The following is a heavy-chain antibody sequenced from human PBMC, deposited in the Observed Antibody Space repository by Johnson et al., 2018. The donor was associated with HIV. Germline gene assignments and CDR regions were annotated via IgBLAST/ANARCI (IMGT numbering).Heavy chain of an antibody. J-gene: IGHJ3*02. V-gene: IGHV3-30-3*01. CDR2: ISYDGSNK. Sequence: VQLVESGGGVVQPGRSLRLSCAASGFTFSSYAMHWVRQAPGKGLEWVAVISYDGSNKYYADSVKGRFTISRDNSKNTLYLQMNSLRAEDTAVYYCAKDTGYDSSGYLMGDAFDIWGQGTMVTVSS. D-gene: IGHD3-22*01. CDR3: AKDTGYDSSGYLMGDAFDI. CDR1: GFTFSSYA.